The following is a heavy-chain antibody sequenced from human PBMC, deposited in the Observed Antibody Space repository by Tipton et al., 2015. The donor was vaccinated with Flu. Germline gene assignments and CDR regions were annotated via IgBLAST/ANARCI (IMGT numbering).Heavy chain of an antibody. CDR3: VRKGFGDY. V-gene: IGHV3-7*01. Sequence: QLVQSGGGLVQPGGSLRLSCAASGFIFTDYWMAWVRQAPGKGLEWVANIRQDGNERYYVDSVKGRFTISRDNAKNSLFLQMNSLRVEDTAVYYCVRKGFGDYWGQGILVTVSS. CDR2: IRQDGNER. D-gene: IGHD3-10*01. J-gene: IGHJ4*02. CDR1: GFIFTDYW.